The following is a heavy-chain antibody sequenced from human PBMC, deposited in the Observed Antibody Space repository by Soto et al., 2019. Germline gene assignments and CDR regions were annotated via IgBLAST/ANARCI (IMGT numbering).Heavy chain of an antibody. D-gene: IGHD6-19*01. CDR2: IWTSGST. J-gene: IGHJ4*02. V-gene: IGHV4-4*09. CDR1: GVSLTNSY. Sequence: QVQLQESGPGLVKPSETMSLTCTVSGVSLTNSYYSWARQPPGEGLEWIGHIWTSGSTNYNPALRSRVTVSVDTSKNQAALQLSSVTATDTAVYYCAKGGGSYTTGWYNDYWGQGTLVTVSS. CDR3: AKGGGSYTTGWYNDY.